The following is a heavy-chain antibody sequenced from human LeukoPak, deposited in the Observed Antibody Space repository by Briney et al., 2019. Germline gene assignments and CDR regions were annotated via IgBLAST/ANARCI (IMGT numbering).Heavy chain of an antibody. CDR1: GGTFSSYA. D-gene: IGHD3-9*01. CDR2: IIAILGIA. CDR3: AEARILTGYYNLAY. Sequence: SVKVSCKASGGTFSSYAISWVRQAPGQGLEWMGRIIAILGIANYAQKFQGRVTITADKSTSTAYMELSSLRSEDTAVYYCAEARILTGYYNLAYWGQGTLVTVSS. J-gene: IGHJ4*02. V-gene: IGHV1-69*04.